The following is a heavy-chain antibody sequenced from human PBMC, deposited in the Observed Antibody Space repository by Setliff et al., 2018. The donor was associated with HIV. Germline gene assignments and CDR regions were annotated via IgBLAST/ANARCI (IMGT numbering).Heavy chain of an antibody. Sequence: GASVKVSCKASGYTFTSYAMHWVRQAPGQRLEWMGWINAGNGNTKYSQKFQGRVTITRDPSASTAYMELSGLRSEETAVYYCARGFSVYSSSDPLLNWFDPWGQGTPVTVSS. J-gene: IGHJ5*02. V-gene: IGHV1-3*01. CDR1: GYTFTSYA. CDR2: INAGNGNT. D-gene: IGHD6-6*01. CDR3: ARGFSVYSSSDPLLNWFDP.